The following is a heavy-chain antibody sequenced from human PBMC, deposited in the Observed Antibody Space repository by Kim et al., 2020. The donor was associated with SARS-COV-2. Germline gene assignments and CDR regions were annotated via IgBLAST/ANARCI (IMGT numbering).Heavy chain of an antibody. V-gene: IGHV2-5*01. CDR3: AHTIYGDYVFDF. D-gene: IGHD4-17*01. Sequence: KRYNPSLRSRITITKDTSNNQVVLTLSNMDPVDTATYYCAHTIYGDYVFDFWGQGTLVTVSS. CDR2: K. J-gene: IGHJ4*02.